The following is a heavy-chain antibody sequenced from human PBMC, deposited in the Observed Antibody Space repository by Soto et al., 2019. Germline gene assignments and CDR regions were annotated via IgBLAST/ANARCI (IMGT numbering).Heavy chain of an antibody. CDR2: ISWNSGSI. V-gene: IGHV3-9*01. Sequence: PGGSLRLSCAASGFTFDDYAMHWVRQAPGKGLEWVSGISWNSGSIGYADSVKGRFTISRDNAKKSLYLQMNSLRAEDTALYYCAKGGGYDYLLGHFDYWGQGALVTVSS. D-gene: IGHD5-12*01. CDR1: GFTFDDYA. J-gene: IGHJ4*02. CDR3: AKGGGYDYLLGHFDY.